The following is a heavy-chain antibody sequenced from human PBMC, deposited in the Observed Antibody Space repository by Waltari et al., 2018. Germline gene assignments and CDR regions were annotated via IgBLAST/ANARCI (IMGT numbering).Heavy chain of an antibody. Sequence: EVQLVQSGAEVKKPGATVKISCKASGYTFTDYYMHWVQQAPGKGLEWMGRVDTEDCETIDAEKFQGRVTITADTSTDTAYMELSSLRSEDTAVYYCATDSTIFGIPRGDFDYWGQGTLVTVSS. D-gene: IGHD3-3*01. CDR1: GYTFTDYY. V-gene: IGHV1-69-2*01. CDR2: VDTEDCET. J-gene: IGHJ4*02. CDR3: ATDSTIFGIPRGDFDY.